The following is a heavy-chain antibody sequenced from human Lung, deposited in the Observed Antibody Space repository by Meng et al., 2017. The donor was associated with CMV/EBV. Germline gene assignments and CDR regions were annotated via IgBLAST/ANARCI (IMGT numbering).Heavy chain of an antibody. CDR2: IPNRGSS. Sequence: ALALVSPTHPRTLTFPALVDAITNHICWARVPQPPGKGLGWIGVIPNRGSSAYNPSLKGRVSMSIDKSKNQFSLKLTSVTAADTAVYHCLRRSGGSVWGQGTLVTVSS. CDR3: LRRSGGSV. V-gene: IGHV4-4*02. D-gene: IGHD3-10*01. CDR1: VDAITNHIC. J-gene: IGHJ1*01.